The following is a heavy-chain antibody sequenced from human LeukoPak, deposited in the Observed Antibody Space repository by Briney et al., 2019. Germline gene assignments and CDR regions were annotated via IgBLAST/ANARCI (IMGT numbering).Heavy chain of an antibody. V-gene: IGHV5-51*01. Sequence: GESLKISCKGSGYIFSTYWIAWVRQVPGKGLERMGIIYPGDSDTRYSPSFQGQVTISADKSVSTAYLHWSSLKASDTAIYYCARPNITSYYDSRGSDAFDVWGQGTMVTVSS. D-gene: IGHD3-22*01. CDR3: ARPNITSYYDSRGSDAFDV. CDR1: GYIFSTYW. CDR2: IYPGDSDT. J-gene: IGHJ3*01.